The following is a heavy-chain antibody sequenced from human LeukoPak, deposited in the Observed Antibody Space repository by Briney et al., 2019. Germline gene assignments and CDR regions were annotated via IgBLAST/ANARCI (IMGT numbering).Heavy chain of an antibody. Sequence: GGSLRLSCAPSRSTLSIACVSWVRQAPGKGREWGGRIKNKTDGGTTDYAAPVKGRFTISRDDSQTTLYLQMNSLKTEDTAVYYCTTEGLDWNYPPFDPWGQGTLVTVSS. CDR3: TTEGLDWNYPPFDP. J-gene: IGHJ5*02. D-gene: IGHD1-7*01. CDR2: IKNKTDGGTT. V-gene: IGHV3-15*01. CDR1: RSTLSIAC.